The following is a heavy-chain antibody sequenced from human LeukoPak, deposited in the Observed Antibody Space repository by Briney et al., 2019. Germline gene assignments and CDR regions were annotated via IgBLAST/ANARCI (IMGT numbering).Heavy chain of an antibody. J-gene: IGHJ5*02. Sequence: ASVKVSCKASGYTFTSYGISWVRQAPGQGLEWMGWISPNSGGTNYAQKFQGRVTMNRDTSISTAYMELSRLRSDDTAVYYCAREAYALSGFDPWGQGTLVTVSS. V-gene: IGHV1-2*02. CDR1: GYTFTSYG. CDR2: ISPNSGGT. CDR3: AREAYALSGFDP. D-gene: IGHD4-17*01.